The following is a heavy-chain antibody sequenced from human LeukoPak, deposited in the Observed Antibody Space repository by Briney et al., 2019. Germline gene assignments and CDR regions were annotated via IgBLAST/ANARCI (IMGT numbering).Heavy chain of an antibody. J-gene: IGHJ4*02. CDR1: GGSISSYY. CDR2: IYYSGST. CDR3: AREAPMSGYDTNPNFDY. V-gene: IGHV4-59*01. Sequence: PSETLSLTCTVSGGSISSYYWSWIRQPPGKGLEWIGYIYYSGSTNYNPSLKSRVTISVDTSKNQFSLKLSSVTAADTAVYCCAREAPMSGYDTNPNFDYWGQGTLVTVSS. D-gene: IGHD5-12*01.